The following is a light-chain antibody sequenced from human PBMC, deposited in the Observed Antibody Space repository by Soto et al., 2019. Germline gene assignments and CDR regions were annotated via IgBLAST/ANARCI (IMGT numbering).Light chain of an antibody. J-gene: IGKJ1*01. V-gene: IGKV2-28*01. CDR1: QSLLHSNGYNY. Sequence: IVMTQSPLSLPVTPGEPASISCRSIQSLLHSNGYNYLDWYLQKPGQSPQLLIYLGSNRASGVPDRFSGSASGTDSTLKISRVEAEDVGVYYCMQPLQSWTFGQGTKVDIK. CDR3: MQPLQSWT. CDR2: LGS.